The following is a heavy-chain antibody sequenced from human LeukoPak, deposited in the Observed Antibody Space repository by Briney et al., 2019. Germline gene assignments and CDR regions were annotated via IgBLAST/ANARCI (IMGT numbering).Heavy chain of an antibody. CDR1: GFTVSSNY. D-gene: IGHD2-15*01. J-gene: IGHJ3*02. Sequence: GGSLRLSCAASGFTVSSNYMSWVRQAPGKGLEWVSVIYSGGSTYYADSVKGRFTISRDNSKNTLYLQMNSLRAEDTAVYYCARDKCSGGSCYPHDAFDIWGQGTMVTVSS. CDR2: IYSGGST. CDR3: ARDKCSGGSCYPHDAFDI. V-gene: IGHV3-66*01.